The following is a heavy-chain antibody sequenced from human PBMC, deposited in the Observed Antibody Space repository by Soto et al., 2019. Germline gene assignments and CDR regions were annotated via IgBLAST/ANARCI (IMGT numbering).Heavy chain of an antibody. D-gene: IGHD3-22*01. Sequence: SETLSLTCAVSGGSISSSNWWSWVRQPPGKGLEWIAEIYHSGSTNYNPSLKSRVTISVDKSKNQFSLKLSFVTAADTAVYYCARPYYYDSSGYLYYFDYWGQGTLVTVSS. CDR3: ARPYYYDSSGYLYYFDY. V-gene: IGHV4-4*02. CDR2: IYHSGST. CDR1: GGSISSSNW. J-gene: IGHJ4*02.